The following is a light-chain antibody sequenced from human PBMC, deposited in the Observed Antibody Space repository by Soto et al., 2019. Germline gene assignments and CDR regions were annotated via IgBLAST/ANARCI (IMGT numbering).Light chain of an antibody. V-gene: IGKV1-9*01. J-gene: IGKJ4*01. CDR3: QQLHSYPLT. CDR2: AAS. CDR1: QGISTF. Sequence: IQLTQSPSSLSASIGDRVTITCRAGQGISTFLAWYQQTPRKAPKLLIYAASTLQSGVPSRFSGSGSGTDFTLTISSLQPGDFATYYCQQLHSYPLTFGGGTKVDIK.